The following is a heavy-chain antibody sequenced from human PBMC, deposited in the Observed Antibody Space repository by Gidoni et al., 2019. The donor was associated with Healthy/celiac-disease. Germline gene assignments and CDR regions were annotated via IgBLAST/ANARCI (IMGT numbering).Heavy chain of an antibody. CDR1: GYTFTGYY. Sequence: QVQLVQSGAEVKKPGASVKVSCKASGYTFTGYYMHWVRQAPGQGLEGVGWINPNSGGTNYAQKFQGWVTMTRDTSISTAYMELSRLRSDDTAVYYCARSIAAAGSLGMDVWGQGTTVTVSS. V-gene: IGHV1-2*04. CDR3: ARSIAAAGSLGMDV. J-gene: IGHJ6*02. CDR2: INPNSGGT. D-gene: IGHD6-13*01.